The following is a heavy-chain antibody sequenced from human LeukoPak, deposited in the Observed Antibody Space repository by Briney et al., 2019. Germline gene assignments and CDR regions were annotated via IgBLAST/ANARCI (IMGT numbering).Heavy chain of an antibody. CDR2: IYYSGST. V-gene: IGHV4-59*08. CDR1: GGSITSYY. Sequence: SETLSLTCTVSGGSITSYYWNWIRQPPGKGLEWIGYIYYSGSTNYNPSLNSRVTISVDTSKNQFSLRLSSVTAADTAVYYCARHPDYYDSSGSNWFDPWGQGTLVTVPS. J-gene: IGHJ5*02. D-gene: IGHD3-22*01. CDR3: ARHPDYYDSSGSNWFDP.